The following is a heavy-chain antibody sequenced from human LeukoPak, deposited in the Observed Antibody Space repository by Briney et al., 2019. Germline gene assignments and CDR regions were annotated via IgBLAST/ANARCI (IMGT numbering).Heavy chain of an antibody. CDR2: ISGSGGST. CDR1: GFTFSSYA. J-gene: IGHJ4*02. V-gene: IGHV3-23*01. D-gene: IGHD2-15*01. CDR3: AKVRIGYCSGGNCYVFDY. Sequence: PGGSLRLSCAASGFTFSSYAMSWVRQAPGKGLEWVSAISGSGGSTYYADSVKGRFTISRDNSKNTLYLQMNSLRAEDTAVYYCAKVRIGYCSGGNCYVFDYWGQGTLVTVSS.